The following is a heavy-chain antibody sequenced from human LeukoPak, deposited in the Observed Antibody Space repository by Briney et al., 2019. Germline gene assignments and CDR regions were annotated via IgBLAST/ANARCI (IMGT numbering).Heavy chain of an antibody. CDR3: ARDSSSGPNI. D-gene: IGHD3-22*01. V-gene: IGHV3-7*01. Sequence: GGSLRLSCAASGFTFSSYGMHWVRQAPGKGLEWVAIINQAGTGKYYVDSVKGRFTISRDNAKNSLYLQMNSLRPEDTAVYYCARDSSSGPNIWGQGTLVTVSS. CDR1: GFTFSSYG. J-gene: IGHJ4*02. CDR2: INQAGTGK.